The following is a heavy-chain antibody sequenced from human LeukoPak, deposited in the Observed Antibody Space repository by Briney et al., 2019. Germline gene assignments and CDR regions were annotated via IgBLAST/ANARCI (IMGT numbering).Heavy chain of an antibody. CDR2: IYFDGRNK. CDR3: ARGSGSYSTYFDF. V-gene: IGHV3-33*01. D-gene: IGHD1-26*01. CDR1: GFIFSDYG. J-gene: IGHJ4*02. Sequence: PGGSLRLSCAASGFIFSDYGMHWVRQAPGKGLEWVAVIYFDGRNKHYADSVQGRFTISRDNANNSLYLQMNSLRGEDTALYYCARGSGSYSTYFDFWGQGTLVTVSS.